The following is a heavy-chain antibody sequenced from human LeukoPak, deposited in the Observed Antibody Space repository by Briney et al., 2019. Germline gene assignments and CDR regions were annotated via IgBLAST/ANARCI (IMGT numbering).Heavy chain of an antibody. V-gene: IGHV3-30-3*01. Sequence: PGRSLRLSCAASGFTFSSYAMHWVRQAPGKGLEWVAVISYDGSNKFYADSVKGRFTTSRDNAKNALHLQMNSLTAEDTAVYYCVLDLFSSFAFDIWGQGTMVTVSS. CDR3: VLDLFSSFAFDI. CDR1: GFTFSSYA. J-gene: IGHJ3*02. D-gene: IGHD3/OR15-3a*01. CDR2: ISYDGSNK.